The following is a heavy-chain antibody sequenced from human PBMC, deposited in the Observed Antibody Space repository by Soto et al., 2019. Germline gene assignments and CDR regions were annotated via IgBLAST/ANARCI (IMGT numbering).Heavy chain of an antibody. V-gene: IGHV3-23*01. CDR3: AKDPPSIAAAGLVGSHFDY. CDR1: GFTFSSYA. CDR2: ISGSGGST. J-gene: IGHJ4*02. Sequence: GGSLRLSCAASGFTFSSYAMSWVRQAPGKGLEWVSAISGSGGSTYYADSVKGRFTISRDNSKNTLYLQMNSLRAEDTAVYYCAKDPPSIAAAGLVGSHFDYWGQGTLVTVSS. D-gene: IGHD6-13*01.